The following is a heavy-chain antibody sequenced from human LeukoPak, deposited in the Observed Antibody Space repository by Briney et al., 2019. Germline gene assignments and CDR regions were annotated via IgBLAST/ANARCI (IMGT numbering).Heavy chain of an antibody. CDR3: ARRRDGYKRYFDL. V-gene: IGHV4-34*01. J-gene: IGHJ2*01. D-gene: IGHD5-24*01. CDR1: GGSFSGYY. Sequence: SETLSLTCAVYGGSFSGYYWSWIRQPPGKGLEWIGEINHSGSTNYNPSLKSRVTISVDTSKNQFSLKLSSVTAADTAVYYCARRRDGYKRYFDLWGRGTLVTVSS. CDR2: INHSGST.